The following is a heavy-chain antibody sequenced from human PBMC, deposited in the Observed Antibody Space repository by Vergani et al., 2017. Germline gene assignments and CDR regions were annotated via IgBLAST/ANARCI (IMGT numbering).Heavy chain of an antibody. V-gene: IGHV4-4*03. D-gene: IGHD6-13*01. CDR1: GDSISSNNC. Sequence: QVQLQESGPGLVKPPGTLSLTCAVSGDSISSNNCWTWVRQPPGKGLEWIGEICHTEDTKYSPSLKSRVTISVDTSKNQFSLKLSSVTAADTAVYYCARSIGSSSWYGLDFDYWGQGTLVTVSS. J-gene: IGHJ4*02. CDR2: ICHTEDT. CDR3: ARSIGSSSWYGLDFDY.